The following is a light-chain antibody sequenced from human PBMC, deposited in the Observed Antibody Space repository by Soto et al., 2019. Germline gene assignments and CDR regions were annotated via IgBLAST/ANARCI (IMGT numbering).Light chain of an antibody. CDR3: QSDDTSRV. CDR1: SGSIASNY. V-gene: IGLV6-57*01. Sequence: NFMLTQPHSVSESPGKTVTISCTRSSGSIASNYVQWYQQRPGSSPTTVIYEDNQRPSGVPDRFSGSIDSSSNSASLTFSGLKTDDEADYFCQSDDTSRVFGGGTKLTVL. J-gene: IGLJ2*01. CDR2: EDN.